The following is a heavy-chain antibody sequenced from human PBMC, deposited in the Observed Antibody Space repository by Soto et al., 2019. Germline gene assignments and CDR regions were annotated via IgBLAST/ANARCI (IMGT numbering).Heavy chain of an antibody. CDR1: GGSVSSGSYY. V-gene: IGHV4-61*01. Sequence: SETLSLTCTVSGGSVSSGSYYWSWIRQPPGKGLEWIGYIYYSGSTNYNPSLKSRVTISVDTSKNQFSLKLSSVTAADTAVYYCARVVAARPPGPYYFDYWGQGTLVTVSS. CDR3: ARVVAARPPGPYYFDY. J-gene: IGHJ4*02. D-gene: IGHD6-6*01. CDR2: IYYSGST.